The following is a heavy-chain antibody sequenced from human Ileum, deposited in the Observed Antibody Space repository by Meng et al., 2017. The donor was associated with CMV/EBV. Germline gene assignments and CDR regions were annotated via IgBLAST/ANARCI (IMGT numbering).Heavy chain of an antibody. CDR3: ARRSRAFCTGGNCYTYNWFDP. V-gene: IGHV5-51*01. D-gene: IGHD2-15*01. CDR2: INADDSDT. CDR1: GYIFTSFW. Sequence: GESLKISCKASGYIFTSFWIGWVRQMPGKGLEWMGIINADDSDTRYSPSFQGQVTISVDKSINTAYLQWSSLKASDTAMYYCARRSRAFCTGGNCYTYNWFDPWGQGTLVTVSS. J-gene: IGHJ5*02.